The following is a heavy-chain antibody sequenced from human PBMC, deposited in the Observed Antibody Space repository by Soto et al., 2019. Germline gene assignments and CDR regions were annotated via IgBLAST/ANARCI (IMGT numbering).Heavy chain of an antibody. V-gene: IGHV4-61*03. CDR3: ARWRTPRSANWYFDL. CDR1: GGSVSSGDYY. J-gene: IGHJ2*01. CDR2: AFHCGST. Sequence: SETLSLTCTVSGGSVSSGDYYWSWLRQPPGKGLEWIGSAFHCGSTNYNPSRKRRLSMSVDTSKKHFTLPLRSVSSAHTAVYFCARWRTPRSANWYFDLWGRGNLVTVSS.